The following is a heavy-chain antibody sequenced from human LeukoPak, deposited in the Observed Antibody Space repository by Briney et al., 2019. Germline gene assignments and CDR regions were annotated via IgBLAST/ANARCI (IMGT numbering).Heavy chain of an antibody. J-gene: IGHJ3*02. D-gene: IGHD1-26*01. Sequence: PGGSLRLSCAASGFTFSSYAMSWVRQAPGKGLEWVSAISGSGGSTYYADSVKGRFTISRDNSKNTLYLQMNSLRAEDTALYYCARDPTPPLIVGANDAFDIWGQGTMVTVSS. CDR1: GFTFSSYA. CDR2: ISGSGGST. V-gene: IGHV3-23*01. CDR3: ARDPTPPLIVGANDAFDI.